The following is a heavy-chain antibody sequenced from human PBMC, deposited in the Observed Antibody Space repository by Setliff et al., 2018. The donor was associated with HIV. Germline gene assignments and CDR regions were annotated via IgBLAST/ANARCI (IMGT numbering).Heavy chain of an antibody. CDR2: IRSKAYGGTT. CDR3: TRGMRPMVKRVPFDY. D-gene: IGHD2-15*01. J-gene: IGHJ4*02. CDR1: GFTFSSYA. V-gene: IGHV3-49*04. Sequence: GGSLRLSCSASGFTFSSYAMHWVRQAPGKGLEWVAFIRSKAYGGTTEYAASVKGRFTISRDDSKSIAYLQMNSLKSADAAMYYCTRGMRPMVKRVPFDYWGQGTLVTVSS.